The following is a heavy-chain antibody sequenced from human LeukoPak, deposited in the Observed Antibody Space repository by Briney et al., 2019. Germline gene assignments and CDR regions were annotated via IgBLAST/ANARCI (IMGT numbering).Heavy chain of an antibody. D-gene: IGHD1-26*01. CDR2: IFYTGNT. CDR1: GGSMRNYY. CDR3: GGPGQWGPLSRGWFDP. J-gene: IGHJ5*02. V-gene: IGHV4-59*08. Sequence: SGTLSLTCNVSGGSMRNYYWSWIRQPPGKGLEWIGHIFYTGNTDYNPSLETRVTISVDTSNNQFSLSLTSVTAADPAVFFWGGPGQWGPLSRGWFDPWGQGTLVTVSS.